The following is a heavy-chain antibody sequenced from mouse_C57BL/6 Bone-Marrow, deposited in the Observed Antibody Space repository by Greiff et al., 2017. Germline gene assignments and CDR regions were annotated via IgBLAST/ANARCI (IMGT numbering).Heavy chain of an antibody. CDR1: GYTFTDYE. CDR3: TRGGYGSSFDY. J-gene: IGHJ2*01. D-gene: IGHD1-1*01. V-gene: IGHV1-15*01. Sequence: QVQLQQSGAELVRPGASVTLSCKASGYTFTDYEMHWVKQTPVHGLEWIGAIDPETGGTAYNQKFKGKAILTADKSSSTAYMELRSLTSEDSAVYYGTRGGYGSSFDYWGKGTTLTVSA. CDR2: IDPETGGT.